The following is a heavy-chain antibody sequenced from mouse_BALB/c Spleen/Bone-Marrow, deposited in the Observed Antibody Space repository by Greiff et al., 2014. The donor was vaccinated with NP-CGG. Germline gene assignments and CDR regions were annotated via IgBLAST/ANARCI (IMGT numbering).Heavy chain of an antibody. CDR2: INPSTGNT. D-gene: IGHD2-4*01. J-gene: IGHJ1*01. Sequence: QVQLQQSGAELAKPGASVKMSCKASGCTFTTYWIHWVKLRPGQGLEWIGYINPSTGNTEYNQKFRDRATLTADKSSSTPYMQLSSLTSEDSAVYYCARGLRDWYFDVWGAGTTVTVFS. CDR1: GCTFTTYW. CDR3: ARGLRDWYFDV. V-gene: IGHV1-7*01.